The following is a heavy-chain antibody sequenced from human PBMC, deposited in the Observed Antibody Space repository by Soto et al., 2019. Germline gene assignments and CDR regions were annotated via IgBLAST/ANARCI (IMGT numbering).Heavy chain of an antibody. CDR3: ATDHGPSRLSN. V-gene: IGHV4-34*01. CDR2: VNPSGST. D-gene: IGHD6-25*01. CDR1: GRSFSNHY. J-gene: IGHJ4*02. Sequence: SETLSLTCAVYGRSFSNHYWTWIRQPPGKGLEYIGEVNPSGSTIYNPSLKSRVTISLDTSKSQFSLKLSSVTAADTAVYYCATDHGPSRLSNWGQGTLVTVSS.